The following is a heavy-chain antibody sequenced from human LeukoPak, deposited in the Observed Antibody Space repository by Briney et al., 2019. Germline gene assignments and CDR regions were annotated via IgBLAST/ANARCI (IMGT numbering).Heavy chain of an antibody. V-gene: IGHV3-21*01. CDR2: ISSSSSYI. CDR3: ARDLEGYCSGGSCYYYYYGMDV. D-gene: IGHD2-15*01. Sequence: GGSLRLSCAASGFTFSSYSMNWVRQAPGKGLEWVSSISSSSSYIYYADSVKGRFTISRDNAKNSLYLQMNSLRAEDTAVYYCARDLEGYCSGGSCYYYYYGMDVWGQGTTVTVSS. J-gene: IGHJ6*02. CDR1: GFTFSSYS.